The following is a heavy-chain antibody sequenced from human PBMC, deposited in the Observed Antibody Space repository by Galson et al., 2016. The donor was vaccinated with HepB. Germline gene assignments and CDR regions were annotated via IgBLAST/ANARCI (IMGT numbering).Heavy chain of an antibody. D-gene: IGHD6-13*01. J-gene: IGHJ4*02. CDR2: SGTP. Sequence: SGTPTYAQGFTGRFVFSLDSSVSTAYLQISSLQAEDTAVYYCAKRGSSWYSLDYWGQGTLVTVSS. CDR3: AKRGSSWYSLDY. V-gene: IGHV7-4-1*02.